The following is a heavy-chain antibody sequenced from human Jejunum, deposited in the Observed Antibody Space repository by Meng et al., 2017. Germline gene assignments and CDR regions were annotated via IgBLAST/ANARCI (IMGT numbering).Heavy chain of an antibody. J-gene: IGHJ4*02. CDR1: GYTSSSYW. CDR3: ARQTSRGNDFDF. Sequence: GESLKISCKVSGYTSSSYWIGWARQMPGKGLEWMGIIYPGDSDTRYSPSFQGQVTISADTSITTAYLQWRSLKASDSAMYYCARQTSRGNDFDFWGQGTLVTVSS. V-gene: IGHV5-51*01. D-gene: IGHD4-23*01. CDR2: IYPGDSDT.